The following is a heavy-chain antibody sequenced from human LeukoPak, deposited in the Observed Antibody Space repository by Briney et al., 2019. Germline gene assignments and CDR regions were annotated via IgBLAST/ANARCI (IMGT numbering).Heavy chain of an antibody. V-gene: IGHV3-21*01. CDR2: ITTSSSYM. CDR3: AREDSNYGFDY. Sequence: GGSLRLSCAASGFTFSAYNMNWVRRTPGKGLEWVSSITTSSSYMFYADSVRGRFTISRDNAENSLYLQMNSLRDEDTAVYYCAREDSNYGFDYWGQGTLVTVSS. CDR1: GFTFSAYN. J-gene: IGHJ4*02. D-gene: IGHD4-11*01.